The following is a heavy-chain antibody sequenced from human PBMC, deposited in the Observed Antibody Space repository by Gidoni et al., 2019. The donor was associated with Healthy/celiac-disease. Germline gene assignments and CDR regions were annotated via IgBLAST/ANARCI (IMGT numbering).Heavy chain of an antibody. D-gene: IGHD3-22*01. CDR1: GGSFSGYY. J-gene: IGHJ5*02. CDR2: INHSGST. V-gene: IGHV4-34*01. CDR3: ARVRGYYDSSGYYYVSNWFDP. Sequence: QVQLQQWGAGLLQPSETLSLTCAVYGGSFSGYYWSWIRQPPGKGLEWIGEINHSGSTNYNPSLKTRVTISVDTSKNQFSLKLSSVTAADTAVYYCARVRGYYDSSGYYYVSNWFDPWGQGTLVTVSS.